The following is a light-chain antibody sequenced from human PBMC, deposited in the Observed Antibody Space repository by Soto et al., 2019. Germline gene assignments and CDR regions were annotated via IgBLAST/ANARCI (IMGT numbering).Light chain of an antibody. V-gene: IGKV1-5*01. J-gene: IGKJ2*01. CDR2: DAS. Sequence: DIQMTQSPSTLSASVGDRATITCRASQSVTNWLAWYQQKPGKAPNLLIYDASRLQSGIPSRFSGSGSGTEFTLTISSLQPDDFATYYCQQYTTYPYTFGQGTKLEIK. CDR1: QSVTNW. CDR3: QQYTTYPYT.